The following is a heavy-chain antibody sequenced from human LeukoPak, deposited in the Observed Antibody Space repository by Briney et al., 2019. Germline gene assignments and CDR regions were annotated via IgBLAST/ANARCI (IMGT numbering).Heavy chain of an antibody. D-gene: IGHD2-2*01. Sequence: GGSLRLSCVASGFTFRTYWMHWVRQVPGKGPVWLARINPDGSSTTYADSVKGRFTISRDNAKNMLYLQINSLRVEDTAIYYCARGGKLEPTAMPTWGQGSLVVVSS. CDR2: INPDGSST. CDR1: GFTFRTYW. V-gene: IGHV3-74*01. CDR3: ARGGKLEPTAMPT. J-gene: IGHJ5*02.